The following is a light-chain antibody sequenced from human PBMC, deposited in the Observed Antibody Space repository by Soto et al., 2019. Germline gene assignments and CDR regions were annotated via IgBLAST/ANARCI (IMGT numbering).Light chain of an antibody. Sequence: DIVLTQSPATLSLSPGERDTLSCRASPSVSCCLAWYQQKPGQAPRLLISVASNRATGIPARFSGSGSGTDFTLTISSLKPEDFAVYYCQQRSNCPLTFGGGTKVEIK. V-gene: IGKV3-11*01. CDR3: QQRSNCPLT. CDR1: PSVSCC. J-gene: IGKJ4*01. CDR2: VAS.